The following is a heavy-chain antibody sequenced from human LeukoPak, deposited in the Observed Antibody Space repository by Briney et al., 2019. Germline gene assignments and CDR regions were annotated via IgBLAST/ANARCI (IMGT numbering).Heavy chain of an antibody. V-gene: IGHV1-69*06. CDR2: IIPIFGTA. D-gene: IGHD1-26*01. Sequence: EASVMVSCKASGGTFSSYAISWVRQAPGQGLEWMGGIIPIFGTANYAQKFQGRVTITADKSTSTAYMELSSLRSEDTAVYYCARARGSYWGKGYFDYWGQGTLVTVSS. CDR1: GGTFSSYA. J-gene: IGHJ4*02. CDR3: ARARGSYWGKGYFDY.